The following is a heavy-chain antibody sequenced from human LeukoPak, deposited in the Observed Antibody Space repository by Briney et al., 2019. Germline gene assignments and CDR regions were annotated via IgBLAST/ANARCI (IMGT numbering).Heavy chain of an antibody. CDR1: GYPLTIYY. Sequence: ASVKVSCKASGYPLTIYYMHWVRQAPGQGLEWVGIIHPSGGTTNYAQKFQDRVTMTRDTSTSTVYMELSSLRSEDTAVYYCARESMIARERKFDYWGQGTLVTVSS. J-gene: IGHJ4*02. V-gene: IGHV1-46*01. CDR2: IHPSGGTT. D-gene: IGHD3-22*01. CDR3: ARESMIARERKFDY.